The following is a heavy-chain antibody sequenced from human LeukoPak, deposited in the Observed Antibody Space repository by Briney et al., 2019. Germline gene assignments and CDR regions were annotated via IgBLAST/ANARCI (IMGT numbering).Heavy chain of an antibody. CDR3: ARAIAAAECY. D-gene: IGHD6-13*01. J-gene: IGHJ4*02. CDR2: IRQDGSEK. V-gene: IGHV3-7*03. CDR1: GFTFGSYW. Sequence: GGSLRLSCTASGFTFGSYWMSWVRQAPGWGLEWVANIRQDGSEKYYVDSVEGRFTISRDNAKNLLYLQMNSLRAEDTAVYYCARAIAAAECYWGQGTLVTVSS.